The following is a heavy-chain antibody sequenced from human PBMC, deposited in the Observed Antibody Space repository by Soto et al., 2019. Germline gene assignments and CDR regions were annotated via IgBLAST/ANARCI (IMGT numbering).Heavy chain of an antibody. CDR1: GFTFSSYA. Sequence: GGSLRLSCAASGFTFSSYAMSWVRQAPWKGLEWVSAISGSGGSTYYADSVKGRFTISRDNSKNTLYLQMNSLRAEDTAVYYCAKLRFLEWLFPYNWFDPWGQGTLVTVSS. CDR2: ISGSGGST. D-gene: IGHD3-3*01. V-gene: IGHV3-23*01. J-gene: IGHJ5*02. CDR3: AKLRFLEWLFPYNWFDP.